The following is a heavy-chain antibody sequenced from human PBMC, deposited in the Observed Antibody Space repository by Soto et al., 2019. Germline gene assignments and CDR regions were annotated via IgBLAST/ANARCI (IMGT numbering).Heavy chain of an antibody. CDR2: IDWDDDK. CDR3: ARGGGSSGYYYHGMDV. CDR1: GFSLSTSGMC. D-gene: IGHD3-22*01. V-gene: IGHV2-70*01. Sequence: FSRSGPTLVNPTQTLTLTCTFSGFSLSTSGMCVSWIRQPPGKALEWLALIDWDDDKYYSTSLKTRLTISKDTSKNQVVLTMTNMDPVDTATYYCARGGGSSGYYYHGMDVWGQGTTVTVSS. J-gene: IGHJ6*02.